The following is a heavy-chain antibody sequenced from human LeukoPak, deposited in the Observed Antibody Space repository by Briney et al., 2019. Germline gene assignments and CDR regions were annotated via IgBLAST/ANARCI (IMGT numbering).Heavy chain of an antibody. J-gene: IGHJ5*02. CDR2: IYSGGST. Sequence: PGGSLRLSCAASGFIVSSNYMSWVRQAPGKGLEWVSSIYSGGSTYYADSVKGRYTISRHNPNTLCLQMNSLRAEDTAVYYCARDAYYDILTGYSPFDPWGQGTLVTVSS. D-gene: IGHD3-9*01. CDR3: ARDAYYDILTGYSPFDP. CDR1: GFIVSSNY. V-gene: IGHV3-53*01.